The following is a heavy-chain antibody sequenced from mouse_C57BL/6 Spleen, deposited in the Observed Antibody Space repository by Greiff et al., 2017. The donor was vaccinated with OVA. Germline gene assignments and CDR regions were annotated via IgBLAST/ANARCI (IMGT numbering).Heavy chain of an antibody. V-gene: IGHV2-2*01. Sequence: QVQLQQSGPGLVQPSQSLSISCTASGFSLTSYGVHWVRQSPGQGLEWLGVIWSGGGTDYNAAFISRLSISKDNSKSQVFFQMNRLQADDTAIYYCARKRGLYAMDYWGQGTSVTVSS. CDR1: GFSLTSYG. CDR2: IWSGGGT. J-gene: IGHJ4*01. CDR3: ARKRGLYAMDY. D-gene: IGHD3-1*01.